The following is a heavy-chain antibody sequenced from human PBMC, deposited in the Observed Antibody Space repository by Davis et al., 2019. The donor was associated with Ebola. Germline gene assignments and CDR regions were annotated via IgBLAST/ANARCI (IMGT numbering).Heavy chain of an antibody. V-gene: IGHV3-23*01. J-gene: IGHJ5*02. Sequence: GESLKISCAASGFSFSTYAMSWVRQAPGKGLEWVSGLSGSGGSTYYADSVKGRFTISRDKSKNTLYLQMNNLRAGDAAVYYCAKGRTSSTWGQGTLVTVSS. CDR1: GFSFSTYA. CDR2: LSGSGGST. D-gene: IGHD6-13*01. CDR3: AKGRTSST.